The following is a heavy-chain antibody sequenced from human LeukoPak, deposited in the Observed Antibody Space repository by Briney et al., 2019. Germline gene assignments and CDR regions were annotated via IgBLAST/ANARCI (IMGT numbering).Heavy chain of an antibody. CDR2: ISYDGSNE. Sequence: PGGSLRLSCTASGFPFSGHAMRWIRQAPGKGPEWLALISYDGSNEYYADSVKGRFTISRDNSKNTLYLQVNSLRPEDTAVYFCAREEEGELPDYWGQGTQVTVSS. CDR1: GFPFSGHA. CDR3: AREEEGELPDY. J-gene: IGHJ4*02. V-gene: IGHV3-30*01. D-gene: IGHD1-26*01.